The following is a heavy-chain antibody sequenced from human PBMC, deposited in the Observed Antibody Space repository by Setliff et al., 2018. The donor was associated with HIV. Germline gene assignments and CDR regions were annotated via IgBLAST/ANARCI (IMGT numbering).Heavy chain of an antibody. CDR2: IYHSGST. CDR1: GGSISSSNW. D-gene: IGHD2-21*02. V-gene: IGHV4-4*02. Sequence: SETLSLTCAVSGGSISSSNWWSWVRQPPGKGLEWIGEIYHSGSTNYNPSLKSRVTISVDKSKNQFSLKLSSVTAADTAVYYCARVSRLTALMAGWFDPWGQGTLVTVSS. J-gene: IGHJ5*02. CDR3: ARVSRLTALMAGWFDP.